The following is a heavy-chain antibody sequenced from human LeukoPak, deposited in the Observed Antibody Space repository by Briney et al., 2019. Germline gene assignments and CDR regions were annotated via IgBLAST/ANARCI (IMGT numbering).Heavy chain of an antibody. Sequence: NPSETLSLTCTVSGGSISRHYWSWIRQPPGKGLEWIGYIYYSGNTNYNPSLKSRVSMSVDTSKNQFSLNLSSLTAADTAVYYCATESAAAGEYYYYYMDVWGKGTTVTVSS. J-gene: IGHJ6*03. CDR2: IYYSGNT. CDR3: ATESAAAGEYYYYYMDV. V-gene: IGHV4-59*11. D-gene: IGHD6-13*01. CDR1: GGSISRHY.